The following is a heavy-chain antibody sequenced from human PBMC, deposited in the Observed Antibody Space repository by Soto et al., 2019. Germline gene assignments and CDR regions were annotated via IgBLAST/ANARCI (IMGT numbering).Heavy chain of an antibody. D-gene: IGHD2-21*01. CDR3: ATLPPRIVVTLLPIPT. CDR2: IYHNGSP. CDR1: GGSISSTNW. V-gene: IGHV4-4*02. J-gene: IGHJ5*02. Sequence: QVQLRQSGPGLVKTSGTLSLTCVVSGGSISSTNWWIWVRQPPGKSLEWIGEIYHNGSPTYSPSLRGPATISVDKSNNQFSLRLRSVTAADTAVYYCATLPPRIVVTLLPIPTWGQGILVTVSS.